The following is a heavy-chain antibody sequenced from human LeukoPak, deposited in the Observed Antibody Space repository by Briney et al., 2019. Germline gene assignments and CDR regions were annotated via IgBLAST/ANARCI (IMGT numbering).Heavy chain of an antibody. J-gene: IGHJ3*01. CDR3: ARDDALGDNV. CDR1: GFTFSSHG. V-gene: IGHV3-33*01. D-gene: IGHD3-16*01. Sequence: GRSLRLSCAASGFTFSSHGMHWARQAPGKGLEWVAVILNDGSQEKYADSVKGRFTISRDNSKNTLFLQMNSLRAEDTAVYYCARDDALGDNVWGQGTMVTVSS. CDR2: ILNDGSQE.